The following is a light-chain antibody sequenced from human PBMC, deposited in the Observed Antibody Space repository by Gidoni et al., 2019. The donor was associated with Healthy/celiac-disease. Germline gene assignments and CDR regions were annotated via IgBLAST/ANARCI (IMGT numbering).Light chain of an antibody. V-gene: IGKV1-39*01. J-gene: IGKJ3*01. Sequence: DIKMTQSPSSLSASVGDRVTITCRARQSISSYLNWYQQKPGKAPKLLIYAASSLQSGVPSRFSGSGSGTDFTLTISSLQPEDFATYYCQQSYSTPLTFGPGTKVDIK. CDR1: QSISSY. CDR3: QQSYSTPLT. CDR2: AAS.